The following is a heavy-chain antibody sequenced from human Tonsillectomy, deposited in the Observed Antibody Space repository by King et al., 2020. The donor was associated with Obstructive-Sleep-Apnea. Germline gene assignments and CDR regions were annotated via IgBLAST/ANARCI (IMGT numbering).Heavy chain of an antibody. J-gene: IGHJ4*02. CDR1: GFTFDDYA. V-gene: IGHV3-43D*03. CDR3: AKSQDFDY. CDR2: ISWDGGST. Sequence: VQLVESGGAVVQPGGSLRLSCAASGFTFDDYAMHWVRQAPGKGLEWVSLISWDGGSTYYAVSVKGRFTISRDNSKNSLYLQMNSLRPEDTALYYCAKSQDFDYWDQGTLVTVSS.